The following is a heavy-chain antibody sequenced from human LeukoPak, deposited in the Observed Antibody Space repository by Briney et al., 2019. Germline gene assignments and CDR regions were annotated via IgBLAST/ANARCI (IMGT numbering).Heavy chain of an antibody. V-gene: IGHV1-46*01. CDR2: INPSGGST. Sequence: ASVKVSCKASGYTFTSYNMHWVRHAPGQGLERMGIINPSGGSTSYAQKFQGRVTMTRDTSTGTVYMELSSLRSEDTAVYYCARAISLEGPTDAFDIWGQGTMVTVSS. CDR3: ARAISLEGPTDAFDI. J-gene: IGHJ3*02. CDR1: GYTFTSYN.